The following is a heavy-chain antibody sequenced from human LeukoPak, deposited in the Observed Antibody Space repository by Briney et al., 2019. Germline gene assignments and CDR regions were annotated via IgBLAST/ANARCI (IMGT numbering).Heavy chain of an antibody. J-gene: IGHJ4*02. CDR3: AKLRLYSRGLDY. CDR1: GFTFSSYD. V-gene: IGHV3-23*01. Sequence: GGSLRLSCAASGFTFSSYDMSWVRQAPGKGLEWVSAISGSGGSTYYADSVKGRFTISRDNSKDTLYLQMNSLRAEDTAVYYCAKLRLYSRGLDYWGQGTLVTVSS. D-gene: IGHD6-19*01. CDR2: ISGSGGST.